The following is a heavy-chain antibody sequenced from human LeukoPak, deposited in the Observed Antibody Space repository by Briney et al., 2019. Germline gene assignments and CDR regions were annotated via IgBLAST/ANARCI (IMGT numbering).Heavy chain of an antibody. J-gene: IGHJ4*02. V-gene: IGHV4-4*09. CDR2: IYTSGST. CDR1: GGSISSYY. CDR3: ARQQGDGYNDFDY. Sequence: SETLSLTCTVSGGSISSYYWGWIRQPPGKGLEWIGYIYTSGSTNYNPSLKSRVTISVDTSKNQFSLKLSSVTAADTAVCYCARQQGDGYNDFDYWGQGTLVTVSS. D-gene: IGHD5-24*01.